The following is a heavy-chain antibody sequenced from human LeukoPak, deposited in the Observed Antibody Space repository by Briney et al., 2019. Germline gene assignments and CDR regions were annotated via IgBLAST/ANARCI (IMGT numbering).Heavy chain of an antibody. J-gene: IGHJ4*02. D-gene: IGHD2-2*02. CDR1: GFTFSSYA. V-gene: IGHV3-30-3*01. Sequence: PGRSLRLSCAASGFTFSSYAMHWVRQAPGKGLEWVAVISYDGSNKYYADSVKGRFTISRDNSKNTLYLQINSLRAEDTAVYYCASRGPYSYCSSTSCHIVDYWGQGTLVTVSS. CDR2: ISYDGSNK. CDR3: ASRGPYSYCSSTSCHIVDY.